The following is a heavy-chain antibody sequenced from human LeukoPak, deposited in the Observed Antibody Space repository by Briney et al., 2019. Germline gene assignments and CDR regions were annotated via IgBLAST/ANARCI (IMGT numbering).Heavy chain of an antibody. J-gene: IGHJ4*02. D-gene: IGHD3-16*01. Sequence: ASMKVSCKVSGYNFNELSMHWVRQAPGKGLEGMGGFDPEDGETIYAQKFQGRVTMTEDTSTDTAYMELSSLRSEDTAVYYCASADPRLYTIRYFEYWGQGTLVTVSS. CDR1: GYNFNELS. CDR3: ASADPRLYTIRYFEY. CDR2: FDPEDGET. V-gene: IGHV1-24*01.